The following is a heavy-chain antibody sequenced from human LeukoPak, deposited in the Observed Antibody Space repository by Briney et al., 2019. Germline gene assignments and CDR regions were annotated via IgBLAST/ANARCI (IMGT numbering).Heavy chain of an antibody. CDR2: IYSGGST. CDR3: ASPDVSSVGARIGSYYYMDV. V-gene: IGHV3-66*02. Sequence: GGSLRLSCAASGFTVSSNYMSWVRQAPGKGLEWVSVIYSGGSTYYADSVKGRFTISRDNSKNTLYLQMNSLGAEDTAVYYCASPDVSSVGARIGSYYYMDVWGKGTTVTVSS. J-gene: IGHJ6*03. CDR1: GFTVSSNY. D-gene: IGHD1-26*01.